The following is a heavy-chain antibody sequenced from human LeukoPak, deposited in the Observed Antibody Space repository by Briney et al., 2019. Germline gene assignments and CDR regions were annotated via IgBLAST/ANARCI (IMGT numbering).Heavy chain of an antibody. V-gene: IGHV1-3*01. Sequence: ASVKVSCKASGYTFTSYAMHWVRQAPGQGLEWMGGINAGNGNTKYSQKFQGRVTITRDTSARTAYMELSSLRSEDTAVYYCASGTTYYYGSGRGYYMDVWGKGTTVTVSS. CDR2: INAGNGNT. J-gene: IGHJ6*03. CDR3: ASGTTYYYGSGRGYYMDV. CDR1: GYTFTSYA. D-gene: IGHD3-10*01.